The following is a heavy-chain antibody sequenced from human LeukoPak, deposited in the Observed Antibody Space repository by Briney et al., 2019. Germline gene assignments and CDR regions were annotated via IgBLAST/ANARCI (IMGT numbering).Heavy chain of an antibody. Sequence: GGSLRLSCAASGFTFSSYAMSWVRQAPGKGLEWVSAISGSGGSTYYADSVKGRFTISRDNSKNTLYLQMNSLRAEDTAVYYCAKDSNAAMVLSNLDYGGQGTLVTVSS. CDR2: ISGSGGST. CDR3: AKDSNAAMVLSNLDY. J-gene: IGHJ4*02. D-gene: IGHD5-18*01. CDR1: GFTFSSYA. V-gene: IGHV3-23*01.